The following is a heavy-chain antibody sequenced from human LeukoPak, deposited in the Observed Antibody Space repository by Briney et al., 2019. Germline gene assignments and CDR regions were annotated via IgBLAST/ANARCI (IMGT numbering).Heavy chain of an antibody. CDR3: ARDPHGYWWFDP. CDR1: GFTFSNYW. J-gene: IGHJ5*02. D-gene: IGHD5-18*01. Sequence: GGSLRLSCAASGFTFSNYWMHWVRHAPGKGLVWVSRINSDGSSTSYADSVKGRFTISRDNAKNTLYLQMNSLRAEDTAVYYCARDPHGYWWFDPWGQGTLVTVSS. V-gene: IGHV3-74*01. CDR2: INSDGSST.